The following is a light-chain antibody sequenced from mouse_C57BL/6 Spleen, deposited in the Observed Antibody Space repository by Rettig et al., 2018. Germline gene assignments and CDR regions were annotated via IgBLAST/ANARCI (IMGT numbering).Light chain of an antibody. J-gene: IGKJ2*01. CDR1: QSLLNSGNQKNY. Sequence: DIVMTQSPSSLRVSAGEKVTMSCKSSQSLLNSGNQKNYLAWYQQKPGQPPKLLIYGASTRESGVPDRFTGSGSGTDFTLTISSVQAEDLAVYYCQNDHSYPYTFGGGTKLEIK. CDR3: QNDHSYPYT. V-gene: IGKV8-28*01. CDR2: GAS.